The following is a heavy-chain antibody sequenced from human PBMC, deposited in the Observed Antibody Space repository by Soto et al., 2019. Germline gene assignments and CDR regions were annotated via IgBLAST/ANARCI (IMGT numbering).Heavy chain of an antibody. CDR3: ARYIVVVTATYAFDI. CDR1: GFTFSSYA. Sequence: GGSLRLSCASSGFTFSSYAMHWVRQAPGKGLEWVAVISYDGSNKYYADSVKGRFTISRDNSKNTLYLQMNSLRAEDTAVYYCARYIVVVTATYAFDIWGQGTMVTVSS. V-gene: IGHV3-30-3*01. D-gene: IGHD2-21*02. J-gene: IGHJ3*02. CDR2: ISYDGSNK.